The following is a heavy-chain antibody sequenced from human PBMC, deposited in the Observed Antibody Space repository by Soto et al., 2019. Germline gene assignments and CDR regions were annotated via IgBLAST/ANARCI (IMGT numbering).Heavy chain of an antibody. Sequence: GGSLRLSCAASGFTFSSYSMNWVRQAPGKGLEWVSYISSSSSTIYYADSVKGRFTISRDNAKNSLYLQMNSLRDEDTAVYYCARDDRYFDWLSRSDYYYYGMDVWGQGTTVTVSS. CDR3: ARDDRYFDWLSRSDYYYYGMDV. V-gene: IGHV3-48*02. D-gene: IGHD3-9*01. J-gene: IGHJ6*02. CDR1: GFTFSSYS. CDR2: ISSSSSTI.